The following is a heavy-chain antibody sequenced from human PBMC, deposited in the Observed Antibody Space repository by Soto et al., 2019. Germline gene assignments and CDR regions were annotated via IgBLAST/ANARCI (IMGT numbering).Heavy chain of an antibody. V-gene: IGHV4-61*01. CDR3: ASGGDFGSGAGGNWFDP. CDR2: IYYSGGT. Sequence: SETLSLTCTVSGGSDSSGSYYWSWIRQPPGKGLEWIGYIYYSGGTNYNPSLKSRVTISVDTSKNQFSLKLSSLTAADTAVYYFASGGDFGSGAGGNWFDPWGQGTLVTVSS. J-gene: IGHJ5*02. CDR1: GGSDSSGSYY. D-gene: IGHD3-3*01.